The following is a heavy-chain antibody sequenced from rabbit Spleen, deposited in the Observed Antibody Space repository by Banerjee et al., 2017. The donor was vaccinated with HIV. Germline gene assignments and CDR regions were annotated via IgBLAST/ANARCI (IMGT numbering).Heavy chain of an antibody. CDR2: IDLVFGAT. CDR1: GFSFSSGYD. J-gene: IGHJ4*01. D-gene: IGHD4-1*01. V-gene: IGHV1S40*01. CDR3: VRSTSDGWVLNL. Sequence: QSLEESGGGLVKPGASLTLTCKASGFSFSSGYDMCWVRQAPGKGLEWIGYIDLVFGATYYATWANGRFTISSHNAQNTLYLQLNSLTAADTATYFCVRSTSDGWVLNLWGPGTLVTVS.